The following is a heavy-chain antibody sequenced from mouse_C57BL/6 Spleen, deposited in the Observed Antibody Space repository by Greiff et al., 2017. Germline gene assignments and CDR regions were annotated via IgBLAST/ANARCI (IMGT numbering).Heavy chain of an antibody. V-gene: IGHV1-18*01. CDR2: INPNNGGT. CDR3: ARRGISDYGSSYKGWYFDV. D-gene: IGHD1-1*01. CDR1: GYTFTDYN. Sequence: EVQLQQSGPELVKPGASVKIPCKASGYTFTDYNMDWVKQSHGKSLEWIGDINPNNGGTIYNQKFKGKATLTVDKSSSTAYMELRSLTSEDTAVXYCARRGISDYGSSYKGWYFDVWGTGTTVTVSS. J-gene: IGHJ1*03.